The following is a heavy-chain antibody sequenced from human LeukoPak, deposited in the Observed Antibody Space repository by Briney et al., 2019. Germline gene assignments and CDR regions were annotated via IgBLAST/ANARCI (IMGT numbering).Heavy chain of an antibody. D-gene: IGHD6-6*01. CDR3: TRMANIAALEYYYYMDV. V-gene: IGHV1-18*01. Sequence: ASVKVSCKASGYTFTSYGISWVRQAPGQGLEWMGWISAYNGNTNYAQKLQGRVTMTTDTSTSTAYMELSSLRSEDTAVYYCTRMANIAALEYYYYMDVWGKGTTVTVSS. CDR1: GYTFTSYG. J-gene: IGHJ6*03. CDR2: ISAYNGNT.